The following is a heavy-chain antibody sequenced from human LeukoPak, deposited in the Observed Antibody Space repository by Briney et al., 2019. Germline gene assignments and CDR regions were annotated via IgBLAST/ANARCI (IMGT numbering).Heavy chain of an antibody. CDR1: GFPFSSYW. V-gene: IGHV3-74*01. Sequence: GGSLRLSCAASGFPFSSYWMHWVRQVPGKGLLWVSRINSDGSATIYADSVRGRFTISRDNAKNTLYLQMSGLRVEDTAVYHCASDSPYYGMDVWGQGTTVTVSS. CDR2: INSDGSAT. CDR3: ASDSPYYGMDV. J-gene: IGHJ6*02.